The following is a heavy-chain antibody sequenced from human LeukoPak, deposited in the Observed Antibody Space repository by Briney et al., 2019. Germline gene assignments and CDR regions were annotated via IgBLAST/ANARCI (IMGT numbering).Heavy chain of an antibody. V-gene: IGHV4-4*07. J-gene: IGHJ4*02. CDR1: GGSISSYY. CDR2: IYTSGST. D-gene: IGHD6-13*01. CDR3: ARLSYSSSWPSIDY. Sequence: SETLSLTCTVSGGSISSYYWSWIRQPAGKGLEWIGRIYTSGSTNYNPSLKSRVTISVDTSKNQFSLKLSSVTAADTAVYYCARLSYSSSWPSIDYWGQGTLVTVSS.